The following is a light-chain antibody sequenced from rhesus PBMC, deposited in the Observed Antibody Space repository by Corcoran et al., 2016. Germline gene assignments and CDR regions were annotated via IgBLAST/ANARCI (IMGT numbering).Light chain of an antibody. CDR2: AES. J-gene: IGKJ1*01. V-gene: IGKV1-33*01. Sequence: DIQMTQSPSSLSASVGDKVTITCRASQDISNDVAWYQQKPGKAPKLLISAESSLQSGVPSRFSGSGDGTDFTLTISGLQPEDVAVYYCQQRYTYPRTFGQGTKVEIK. CDR1: QDISND. CDR3: QQRYTYPRT.